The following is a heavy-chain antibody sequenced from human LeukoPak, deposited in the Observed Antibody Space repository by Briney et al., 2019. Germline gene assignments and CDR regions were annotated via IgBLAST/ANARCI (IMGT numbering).Heavy chain of an antibody. J-gene: IGHJ6*03. V-gene: IGHV1-8*01. Sequence: ASVKVSCKASGYTFTSYDINWVRQATGQGLGWMGWMNPNSGNTGYAQKFQGRVTMTRNTSISTAYMELSSLRSEDTAVYYCARSDYSNSYYYYYMDVWGKGTTVTVSS. D-gene: IGHD4-11*01. CDR3: ARSDYSNSYYYYYMDV. CDR2: MNPNSGNT. CDR1: GYTFTSYD.